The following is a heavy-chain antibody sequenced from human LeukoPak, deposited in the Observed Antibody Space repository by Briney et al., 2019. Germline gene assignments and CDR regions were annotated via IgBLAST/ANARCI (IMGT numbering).Heavy chain of an antibody. Sequence: GESLKISCKGSGFSFTSYWIAWGRQMPGKGLEWMGIIYPGDSETRYNPAFQGQVTISADKSNATAYLQWSSLKASDTAIYYCTRRQWTAYAIGDYWGQGTLVTVSS. D-gene: IGHD2-8*01. CDR1: GFSFTSYW. V-gene: IGHV5-51*01. CDR3: TRRQWTAYAIGDY. CDR2: IYPGDSET. J-gene: IGHJ4*02.